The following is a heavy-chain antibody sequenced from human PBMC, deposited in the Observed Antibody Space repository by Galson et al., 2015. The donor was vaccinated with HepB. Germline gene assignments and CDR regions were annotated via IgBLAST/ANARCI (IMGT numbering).Heavy chain of an antibody. CDR2: ISGSGGST. Sequence: SLRLSCAASGFTFSSYAMSWVRQAPGKGLEWVSAISGSGGSTYYADSVKGRFTISRDNSKNTLYLQMNSLRAEDTAVYYCAKEGKGYSPAGGHYYYGMDVWGQGTTVTVSS. J-gene: IGHJ6*02. V-gene: IGHV3-23*01. CDR3: AKEGKGYSPAGGHYYYGMDV. D-gene: IGHD5-18*01. CDR1: GFTFSSYA.